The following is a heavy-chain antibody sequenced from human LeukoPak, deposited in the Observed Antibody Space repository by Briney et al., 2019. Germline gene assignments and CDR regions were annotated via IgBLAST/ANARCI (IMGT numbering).Heavy chain of an antibody. V-gene: IGHV1-18*01. D-gene: IGHD6-13*01. J-gene: IGHJ4*02. Sequence: ASVKVSCTASGYTFTSYGISWVRQAPGQGLEWMGWISAYNGNTNYAQKLQGRVTMTTDTSTSTAYMELRSLRSADTAVYYCARDSTDVRYSSSWYADYWGQGTLVTVSS. CDR1: GYTFTSYG. CDR2: ISAYNGNT. CDR3: ARDSTDVRYSSSWYADY.